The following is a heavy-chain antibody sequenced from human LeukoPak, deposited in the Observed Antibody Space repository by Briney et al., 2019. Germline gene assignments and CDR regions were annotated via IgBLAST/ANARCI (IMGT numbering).Heavy chain of an antibody. CDR2: INAYSGNT. CDR1: GYTFTSYG. J-gene: IGHJ4*02. CDR3: ARTDSSGYYYYGDY. Sequence: ASVKVSCKASGYTFTSYGMSWVRQAPGQGLEWMGWINAYSGNTNYAQKLQGRVTMTTDTSTSTAYMELRRLRSDDTAVYYCARTDSSGYYYYGDYWGQGTLVTVSS. V-gene: IGHV1-18*01. D-gene: IGHD3-22*01.